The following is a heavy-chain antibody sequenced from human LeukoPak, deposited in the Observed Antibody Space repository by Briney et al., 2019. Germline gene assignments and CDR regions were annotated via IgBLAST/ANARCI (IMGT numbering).Heavy chain of an antibody. V-gene: IGHV3-7*01. CDR2: MKQDGSEE. CDR1: GFTFSMYW. CDR3: ASLRWFFDH. D-gene: IGHD4-23*01. J-gene: IGHJ4*02. Sequence: PGGTLRLSCAASGFTFSMYWMSWVRLAPGKGQEWVGSMKQDGSEEYYVDSSMGRFNISRDNAKNAVYLQMTSLRAEDTAVYYCASLRWFFDHWGQGTLVTVSS.